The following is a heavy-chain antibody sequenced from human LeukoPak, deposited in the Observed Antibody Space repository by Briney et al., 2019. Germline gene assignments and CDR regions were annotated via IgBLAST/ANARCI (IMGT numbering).Heavy chain of an antibody. CDR3: ARGAATGPTLGLDY. J-gene: IGHJ4*02. CDR2: IYTGGTP. D-gene: IGHD6-13*01. CDR1: GFTVSSNY. Sequence: GGSLRLSCVASGFTVSSNYMTWVRQAPGKGLEWVSVIYTGGTPYYADSAKGRFTISRDISKNTVYLQMNSLRVEDTAVYFCARGAATGPTLGLDYWGQGTLVTVSS. V-gene: IGHV3-53*01.